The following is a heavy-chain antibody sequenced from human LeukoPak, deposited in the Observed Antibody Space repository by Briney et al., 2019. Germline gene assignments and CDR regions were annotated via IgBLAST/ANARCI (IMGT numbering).Heavy chain of an antibody. J-gene: IGHJ3*02. CDR2: IKPDGSEK. CDR3: ARGRGGAHDAFDI. V-gene: IGHV3-7*03. D-gene: IGHD3-16*01. CDR1: GFTFRDSW. Sequence: GGSLRLSCAASGFTFRDSWMTWVRQAPGRGLEWVAVIKPDGSEKYYVDSVMGRFTISRDNAKNSLYLQMNSLRAEDTAVYYCARGRGGAHDAFDIWGQGTMVTVSS.